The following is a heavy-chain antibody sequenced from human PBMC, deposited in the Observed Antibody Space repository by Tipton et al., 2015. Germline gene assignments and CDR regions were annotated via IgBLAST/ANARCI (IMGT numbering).Heavy chain of an antibody. CDR1: GGSISSSSYY. Sequence: TLSLTCTVSGGSISSSSYYWAWIRQPPGKGLEWIGEINHGGSTNYNPSLKSRVTISVDTSKNQFSLRVRSVTAADTAVYYCACQDYDLLSRDYPAIDYWGQGTLVIVSS. V-gene: IGHV4-39*07. CDR3: ACQDYDLLSRDYPAIDY. J-gene: IGHJ4*02. D-gene: IGHD3-3*01. CDR2: INHGGST.